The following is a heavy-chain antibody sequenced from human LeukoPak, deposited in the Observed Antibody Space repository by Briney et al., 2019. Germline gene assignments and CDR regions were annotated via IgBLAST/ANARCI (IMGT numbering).Heavy chain of an antibody. J-gene: IGHJ3*02. Sequence: SQTLSLTCTVSGGSISSGSYYWSWIRQPAGKGLEWIGRIYTSGSTNYNPSLKSRVTISVDTSKNQFSLKLSSVTAADTAVYYCATGIAAQDAFDIWGQGTMVTVSS. CDR2: IYTSGST. CDR3: ATGIAAQDAFDI. D-gene: IGHD6-13*01. CDR1: GGSISSGSYY. V-gene: IGHV4-61*02.